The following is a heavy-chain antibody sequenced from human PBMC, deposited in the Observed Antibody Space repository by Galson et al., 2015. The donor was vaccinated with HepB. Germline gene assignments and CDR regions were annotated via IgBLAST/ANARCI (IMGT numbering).Heavy chain of an antibody. D-gene: IGHD1-26*01. CDR2: INGGNGYT. J-gene: IGHJ3*01. CDR1: GDTFINSA. Sequence: SVKVSCKASGDTFINSAIYRVRQAPGQRPEWMGWINGGNGYTEYSQKFQGRVTITRDTSANTVYMKLSSLRSEDTAAYYCARWSPGGASDDALDVWGQGTTVTVSS. CDR3: ARWSPGGASDDALDV. V-gene: IGHV1-3*01.